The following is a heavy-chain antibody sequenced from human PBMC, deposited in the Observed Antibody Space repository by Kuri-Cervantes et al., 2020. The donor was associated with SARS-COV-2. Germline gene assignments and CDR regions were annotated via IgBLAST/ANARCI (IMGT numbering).Heavy chain of an antibody. CDR2: INGYGDRT. CDR1: GFTFSSYA. D-gene: IGHD3-10*01. Sequence: GESLKISCAASGFTFSSYAMSWVRQAPGKGLEWVSYINGYGDRTHYVDSVKGRLTISRDNSKNTLYLQMNSLRAEDTAVYYCARETPWFGETLGPGWYFDLWGRGTLVTVSS. J-gene: IGHJ2*01. CDR3: ARETPWFGETLGPGWYFDL. V-gene: IGHV3-23*01.